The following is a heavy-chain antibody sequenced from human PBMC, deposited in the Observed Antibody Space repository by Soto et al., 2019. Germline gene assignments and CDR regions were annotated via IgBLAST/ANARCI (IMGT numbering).Heavy chain of an antibody. Sequence: PGGSLRLSCAASGFTFSSYGMHWVRQAPGKGLEWVAVISYDGSNKYYADSVKGRFTISRDNSKNTPYLQMNSLRAEDTAVYYCAKDLVMWVVTAIEAFDIWGQGTMVTVSS. D-gene: IGHD2-21*02. CDR1: GFTFSSYG. V-gene: IGHV3-30*18. CDR2: ISYDGSNK. CDR3: AKDLVMWVVTAIEAFDI. J-gene: IGHJ3*02.